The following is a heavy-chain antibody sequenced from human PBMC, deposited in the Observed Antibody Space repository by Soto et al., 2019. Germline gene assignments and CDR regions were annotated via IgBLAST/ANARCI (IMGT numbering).Heavy chain of an antibody. CDR3: ERGGDSGSYFNWFDP. CDR1: GGSVSSGSYY. D-gene: IGHD1-26*01. Sequence: SETLSLTCTVSGGSVSSGSYYWSWIRQPPGKGLEWIGYIYYSGSTNYNPSLKSRVTISVDTSKNQFSLKLSSVTAADTAVYYCERGGDSGSYFNWFDPWGQGTLVTVSS. CDR2: IYYSGST. V-gene: IGHV4-61*01. J-gene: IGHJ5*02.